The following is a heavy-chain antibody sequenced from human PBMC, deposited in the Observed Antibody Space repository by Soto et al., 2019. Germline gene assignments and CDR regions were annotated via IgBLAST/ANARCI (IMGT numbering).Heavy chain of an antibody. CDR3: ATLKGYDY. Sequence: EVRLVESGGGLVQPGGSLRLSCADSGFPFSRHWLQWVRQVPGRGLVWVSRIDNTGSSAIYADSVRGRFTVSRDNAKDTLYLHMNSLRAEDTAVYYSATLKGYDYRGQGTLVTVSS. J-gene: IGHJ4*02. CDR1: GFPFSRHW. D-gene: IGHD5-12*01. CDR2: IDNTGSSA. V-gene: IGHV3-74*01.